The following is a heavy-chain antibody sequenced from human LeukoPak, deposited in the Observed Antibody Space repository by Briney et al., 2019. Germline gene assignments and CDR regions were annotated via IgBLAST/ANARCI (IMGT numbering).Heavy chain of an antibody. V-gene: IGHV4-38-2*01. D-gene: IGHD2-2*03. CDR3: ARNPVLDIVVVPAAIFDY. CDR2: IYHSGST. Sequence: KTSETLSLTCAVSGYSISSGYYWGRIRQPPGKGLEWIGSIYHSGSTYYNPSLKSRVTISVDTSKNQFSLKLSSVTAADTAVYYCARNPVLDIVVVPAAIFDYWGQGTLVTVSS. CDR1: GYSISSGYY. J-gene: IGHJ4*02.